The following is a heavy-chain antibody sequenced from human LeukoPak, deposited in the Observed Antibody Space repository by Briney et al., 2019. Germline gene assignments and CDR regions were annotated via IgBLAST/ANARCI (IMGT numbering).Heavy chain of an antibody. D-gene: IGHD3-10*01. CDR1: GYTFTGYY. V-gene: IGHV1-2*02. CDR3: AREYGSGSTGGWFDP. J-gene: IGHJ5*02. CDR2: INPNSGGT. Sequence: HEASVKVSCKASGYTFTGYYMHWVRQAPGQGLEWMGWINPNSGGTNYAQKFQGRVTMTRDTSISTAYMELSRLRSDDTAVYYCAREYGSGSTGGWFDPWGQGTLVTVSS.